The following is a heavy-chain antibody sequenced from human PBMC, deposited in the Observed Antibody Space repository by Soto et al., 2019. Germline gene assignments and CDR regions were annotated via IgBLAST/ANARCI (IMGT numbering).Heavy chain of an antibody. V-gene: IGHV2-5*02. Sequence: QITLKESGPTLVKPTQTLTLTCTFSGFSLSTSGVGVGWIRQPPGKALEWLALIYWDDDKRYSPSLKSRLTTXKXTXXTQVVLTMTNMDPVDTATYYCAHRLPLGRVAYFDYWGQGTLVTVSS. CDR1: GFSLSTSGVG. J-gene: IGHJ4*02. D-gene: IGHD2-15*01. CDR2: IYWDDDK. CDR3: AHRLPLGRVAYFDY.